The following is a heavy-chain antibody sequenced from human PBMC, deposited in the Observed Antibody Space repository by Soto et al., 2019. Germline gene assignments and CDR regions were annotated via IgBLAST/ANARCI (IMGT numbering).Heavy chain of an antibody. D-gene: IGHD6-6*01. J-gene: IGHJ6*02. CDR3: AREGGLYSSSSGYYYGMDV. V-gene: IGHV1-69*13. Sequence: SVKVSCKASGGTFSSYAISWVRQAPGQGLEWMGGIIPIFGTANYAQKFQGRVTITADESTSTAYMELSSLRSEDTAVYYCAREGGLYSSSSGYYYGMDVWGQGTTVTVS. CDR1: GGTFSSYA. CDR2: IIPIFGTA.